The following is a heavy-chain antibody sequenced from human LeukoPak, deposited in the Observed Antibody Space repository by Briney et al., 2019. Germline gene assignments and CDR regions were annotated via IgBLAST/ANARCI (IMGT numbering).Heavy chain of an antibody. J-gene: IGHJ4*02. CDR3: ARDTEAAAAF. CDR2: IYYSGNT. V-gene: IGHV4-39*02. Sequence: PSETLSLTCTVSGGSISYSNYYWGWIRQPPGKGLEWIGNIYYSGNTNYNPSLKSRVTISVDTSKNQFSLRLSSVTAADTAVYYCARDTEAAAAFWGQGTLITVSS. D-gene: IGHD6-13*01. CDR1: GGSISYSNYY.